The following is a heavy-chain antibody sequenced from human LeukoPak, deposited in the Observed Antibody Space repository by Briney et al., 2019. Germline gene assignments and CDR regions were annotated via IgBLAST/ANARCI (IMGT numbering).Heavy chain of an antibody. D-gene: IGHD1-26*01. J-gene: IGHJ6*03. CDR2: ISYDGSNK. V-gene: IGHV3-30*18. Sequence: GGSLRLSCAASGFTFSSYGMHWVRQAPGKGLEWVAVISYDGSNKYYADSVKGRFTISRDNSKNTLYLQMNSLRAEDTAVYYCAKNRGAGSHYYYHMNVWDKGTTVTVSS. CDR3: AKNRGAGSHYYYHMNV. CDR1: GFTFSSYG.